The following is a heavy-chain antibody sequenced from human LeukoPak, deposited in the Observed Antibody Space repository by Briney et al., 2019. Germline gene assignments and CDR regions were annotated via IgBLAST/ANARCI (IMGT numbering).Heavy chain of an antibody. CDR3: AKAGNAYNWNPFDR. CDR1: GFPFSNYG. CDR2: ISYEGSNK. Sequence: GRSLRLSCAGSGFPFSNYGMHWVRQAPGKGLEWVALISYEGSNKYYADSVKCRITISRDNSKNTLYLQMKRLRAEDTAVYYCAKAGNAYNWNPFDRWGQGILVTVSS. V-gene: IGHV3-30*18. D-gene: IGHD1-20*01. J-gene: IGHJ4*02.